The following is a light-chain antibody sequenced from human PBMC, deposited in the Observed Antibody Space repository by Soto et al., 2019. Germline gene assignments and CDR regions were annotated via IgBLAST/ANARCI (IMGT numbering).Light chain of an antibody. CDR3: QQYGSSPQRLT. Sequence: EIVLTQSPATLSSFPGERVTLSCRASQYINTRLAWYQHRPGQSPRLLIYQTSLRAAGIPARFSASGSGTDFTLTISDVQPEDFAVYYCQQYGSSPQRLTFGGGTKVDIK. J-gene: IGKJ4*01. CDR1: QYINTR. V-gene: IGKV3-20*01. CDR2: QTS.